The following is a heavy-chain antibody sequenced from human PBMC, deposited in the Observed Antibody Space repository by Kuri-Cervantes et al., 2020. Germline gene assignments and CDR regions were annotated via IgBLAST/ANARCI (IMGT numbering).Heavy chain of an antibody. J-gene: IGHJ6*02. CDR3: ARGRWELLYYGMDV. V-gene: IGHV3-30-3*01. D-gene: IGHD1-26*01. CDR2: ISYDGSNK. CDR1: GFTFSSYA. Sequence: GGSLRLSCAASGFTFSSYAMHWVRQAPGKGLEWVAVISYDGSNKYYADSVKGRFTISRDSSKNTLYLQMNSLRAEDTAVYYCARGRWELLYYGMDVWGQGTTVTVSS.